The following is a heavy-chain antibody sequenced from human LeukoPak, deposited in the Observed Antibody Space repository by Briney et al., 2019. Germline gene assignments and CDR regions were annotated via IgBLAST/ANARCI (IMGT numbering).Heavy chain of an antibody. CDR3: AGDIVVVPAATGGWFDP. CDR1: GGTFSSYA. J-gene: IGHJ5*02. V-gene: IGHV1-69*01. Sequence: SVKVSCKASGGTFSSYAISWVRQAPGQGLEWMGGIIPIFGTANYAQKFQGRVTITADESTSIAYMELSSLRSEDTAVYYCAGDIVVVPAATGGWFDPWGQGTLVTVSS. D-gene: IGHD2-2*01. CDR2: IIPIFGTA.